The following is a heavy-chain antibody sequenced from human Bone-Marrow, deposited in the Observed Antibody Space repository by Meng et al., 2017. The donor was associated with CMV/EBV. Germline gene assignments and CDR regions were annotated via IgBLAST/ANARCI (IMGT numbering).Heavy chain of an antibody. V-gene: IGHV4-38-2*02. CDR3: ARDAYYYDTSGYYEDY. CDR2: IYHSGST. Sequence: GSLRLSCTVSGYSISSGYYWGWIRQPPGKGLEWIGSIYHSGSTYYNPSLKSRVTISVDTSKNQFSLKLSSVTAADTAVYYCARDAYYYDTSGYYEDYWGQGTLVTVSS. D-gene: IGHD3-22*01. J-gene: IGHJ4*02. CDR1: GYSISSGYY.